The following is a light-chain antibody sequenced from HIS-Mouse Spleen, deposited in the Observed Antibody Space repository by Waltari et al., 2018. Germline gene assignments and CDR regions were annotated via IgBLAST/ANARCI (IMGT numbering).Light chain of an antibody. CDR3: AAWDDSLNGRV. J-gene: IGLJ3*02. CDR1: SSNIGSNT. V-gene: IGLV1-44*01. Sequence: QSVLTQPPSASGTPGQRVTISCSGSSSNIGSNTGNWYQHLPGTAPKPHNYMNNQRPFGVPARFSGSKSGTSASLAISGLQSEDEADYYCAAWDDSLNGRVFGGGTKLTVL. CDR2: MNN.